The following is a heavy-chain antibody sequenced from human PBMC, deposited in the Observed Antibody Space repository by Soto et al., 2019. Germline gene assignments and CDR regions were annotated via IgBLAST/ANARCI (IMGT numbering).Heavy chain of an antibody. CDR3: ARSYCSSTSCDAPYYYYYMDV. Sequence: GASVKVSCKASGYTFTSYGISGVRQAPGQGLEWMGWISAYNGNTNYAQKLQGRVTMTTDTSTSTAYMELRSLRSDDTAVYYCARSYCSSTSCDAPYYYYYMDVWGKGTTVTVSS. CDR1: GYTFTSYG. CDR2: ISAYNGNT. D-gene: IGHD2-2*01. J-gene: IGHJ6*03. V-gene: IGHV1-18*01.